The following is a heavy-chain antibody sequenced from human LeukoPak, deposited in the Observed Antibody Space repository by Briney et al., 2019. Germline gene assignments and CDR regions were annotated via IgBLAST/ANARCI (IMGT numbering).Heavy chain of an antibody. CDR3: ARDRGGTTSSFDY. CDR2: ISNDGRDK. D-gene: IGHD1-14*01. CDR1: GLIFSRDG. J-gene: IGHJ4*02. V-gene: IGHV3-30*03. Sequence: PGGSLRLSCAASGLIFSRDGMHWVRQAPGKGPEWVSAISNDGRDKYYADSVKGRFTISRDNSKNTLNLQMNGLRPDDTAVYFCARDRGGTTSSFDYWGQGTLVTVSS.